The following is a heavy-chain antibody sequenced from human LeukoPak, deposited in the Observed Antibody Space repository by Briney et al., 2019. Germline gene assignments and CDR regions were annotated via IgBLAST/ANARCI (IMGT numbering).Heavy chain of an antibody. CDR2: INPSGGST. D-gene: IGHD2-2*01. CDR3: AKDLTPFTIVVPAASGDY. J-gene: IGHJ4*02. CDR1: GYTFTSYY. Sequence: GASVKVSCKASGYTFTSYYMHWVRQAPGQGLEWMGIINPSGGSTSYAQKFQGRVTMTRDTSTSTVYMELSSLRSEDTAVYYCAKDLTPFTIVVPAASGDYWGQGTLVTVSS. V-gene: IGHV1-46*01.